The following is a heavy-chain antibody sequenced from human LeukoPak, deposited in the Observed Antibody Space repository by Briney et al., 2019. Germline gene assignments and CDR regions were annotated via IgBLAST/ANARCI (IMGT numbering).Heavy chain of an antibody. Sequence: PSETLSLTCAVYGGSFSGYYWSWIRQPPGKGLEWIGEINHSGSTNYNPSLKSRVTMSVDTSKNQFSLKLSSVTAADTAVYYCARGGIPAAMGVDYWGQGTLVTVSS. CDR2: INHSGST. D-gene: IGHD2-2*01. CDR1: GGSFSGYY. V-gene: IGHV4-34*01. CDR3: ARGGIPAAMGVDY. J-gene: IGHJ4*02.